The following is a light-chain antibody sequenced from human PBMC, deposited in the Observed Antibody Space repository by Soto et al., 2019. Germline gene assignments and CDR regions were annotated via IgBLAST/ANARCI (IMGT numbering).Light chain of an antibody. CDR3: QHYHNWPPFT. CDR1: QSVSSN. Sequence: VVLTQSPATLSVSPGERVTLSCRASQSVSSNLAWYQHKPGQGPRLLIYGASTRATGIPARFSGSGSGTDFTLTISSLQSEDFAVYYCQHYHNWPPFTFGPGTTVDIK. CDR2: GAS. J-gene: IGKJ3*01. V-gene: IGKV3-15*01.